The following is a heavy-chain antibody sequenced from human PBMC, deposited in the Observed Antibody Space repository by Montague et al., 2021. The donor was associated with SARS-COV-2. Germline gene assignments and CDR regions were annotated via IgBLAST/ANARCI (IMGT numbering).Heavy chain of an antibody. D-gene: IGHD3-3*01. CDR1: GGSISSYY. V-gene: IGHV4-59*01. Sequence: SETLSLTCTVSGGSISSYYWSWIRQPPGKGLEWIGYIYYSGSTNYNPSLKSRVTISADTSKNQFSLKLSSVTAADTAVYYRARVSRITIFGVVGWFDPWGQGTLVTVSS. J-gene: IGHJ5*02. CDR3: ARVSRITIFGVVGWFDP. CDR2: IYYSGST.